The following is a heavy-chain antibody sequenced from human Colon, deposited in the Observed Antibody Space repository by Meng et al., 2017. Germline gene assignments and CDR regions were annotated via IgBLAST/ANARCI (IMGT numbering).Heavy chain of an antibody. J-gene: IGHJ3*02. CDR3: ARGGAGPTKDDTFDI. CDR1: GFTFSSYS. V-gene: IGHV3-21*01. D-gene: IGHD1-26*01. CDR2: ISSRSSHI. Sequence: GESLKISCAASGFTFSSYSMNWVRQAPGKWLEWVSSISSRSSHIFYADSVEGRFTISRDNAKNSLYLQMNSLTVEDTAVYYCARGGAGPTKDDTFDIWGQGTMVTVSS.